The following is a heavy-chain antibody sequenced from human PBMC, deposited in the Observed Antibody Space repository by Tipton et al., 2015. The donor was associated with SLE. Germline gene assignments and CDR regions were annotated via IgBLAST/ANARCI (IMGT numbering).Heavy chain of an antibody. Sequence: TLSLTCTVSGGSISGYYWSWIRQPPGKGLEWIGYIFHSGNAYYNPSLKSRVTISVDMSRNQFSLRLDSVTAADTALYYCARGEMDVFDIWGQGTVVSVSS. CDR1: GGSISGYY. V-gene: IGHV4-30-2*01. CDR2: IFHSGNA. J-gene: IGHJ3*02. CDR3: ARGEMDVFDI.